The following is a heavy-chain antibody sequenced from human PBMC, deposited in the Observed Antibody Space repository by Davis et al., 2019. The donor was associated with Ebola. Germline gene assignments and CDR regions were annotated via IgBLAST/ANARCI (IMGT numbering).Heavy chain of an antibody. J-gene: IGHJ4*02. CDR2: ISGSGGST. CDR1: GFTFSSYA. V-gene: IGHV3-23*01. Sequence: GESLKISCAASGFTFSSYAMSWVRQAPGKGLEWVSAISGSGGSTYYADSVKGRFTISRDNSKNTLYLQMNSLRAEDTAVYYCAKDSTERITMIVVVINLYFDYWGQGTLVTVSS. CDR3: AKDSTERITMIVVVINLYFDY. D-gene: IGHD3-22*01.